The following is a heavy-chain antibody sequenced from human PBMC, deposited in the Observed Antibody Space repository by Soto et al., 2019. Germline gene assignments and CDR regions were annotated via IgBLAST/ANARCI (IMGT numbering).Heavy chain of an antibody. CDR3: ATAEHYRFAN. J-gene: IGHJ4*02. CDR2: INPDGRTI. CDR1: AFSFSTSW. D-gene: IGHD2-21*01. Sequence: PGWSLRLSCAASAFSFSTSWMHWVRQAPGEGLVWVSRINPDGRTINSAHSVKGRVTISRDNAKNTLYLQMNTLRVEDTAGYFCATAEHYRFANWGLGTLVTVSA. V-gene: IGHV3-74*01.